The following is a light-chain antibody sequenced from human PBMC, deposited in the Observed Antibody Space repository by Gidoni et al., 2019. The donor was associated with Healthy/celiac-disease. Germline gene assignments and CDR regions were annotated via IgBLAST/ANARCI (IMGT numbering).Light chain of an antibody. V-gene: IGKV1-27*01. J-gene: IGKJ1*01. CDR2: AAS. CDR3: QKYNSAPRT. CDR1: QSISNY. Sequence: IQMTQSPSALSASVGDRVTITCRASQSISNYLAWYQQKPGKVPKLLIYAASTLESGVPPRFSGSGSGTDFTLTISSLQPEDVATYYCQKYNSAPRTFXXXTKVEIK.